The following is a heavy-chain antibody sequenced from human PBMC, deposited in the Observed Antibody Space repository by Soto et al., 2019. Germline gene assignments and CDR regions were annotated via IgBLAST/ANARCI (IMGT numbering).Heavy chain of an antibody. D-gene: IGHD6-13*01. J-gene: IGHJ4*02. V-gene: IGHV1-69*13. CDR1: GGTFSSYR. Sequence: VASVKVSCKASGGTFSSYRINWVRQAPGQGLEWVGGIVPIYRTADYAQKFQGRVTITADESARTSYMELRSLKSQDTAVYYCVSDSGATLSSSWGQRTLVTVSS. CDR3: VSDSGATLSSS. CDR2: IVPIYRTA.